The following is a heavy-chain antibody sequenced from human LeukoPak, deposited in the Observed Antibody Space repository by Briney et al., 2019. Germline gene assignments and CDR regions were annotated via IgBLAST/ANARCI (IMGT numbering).Heavy chain of an antibody. D-gene: IGHD3-10*01. Sequence: ASVKVSCKVSGYTLTELSMHWVRQAPGKGLEWMGGFDPEDGETIYAQKFQGRVTMTEDTPTDTAYMELSSLRSEDTAVYYCATVISGSGPNYYYYYMDVWGKGTTVTVSS. J-gene: IGHJ6*03. CDR2: FDPEDGET. CDR3: ATVISGSGPNYYYYYMDV. V-gene: IGHV1-24*01. CDR1: GYTLTELS.